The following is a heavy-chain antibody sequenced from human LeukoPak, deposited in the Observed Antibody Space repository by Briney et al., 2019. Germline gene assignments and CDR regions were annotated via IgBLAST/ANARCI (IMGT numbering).Heavy chain of an antibody. CDR3: ARDSSPYCGDDCYFDAFDL. J-gene: IGHJ3*01. Sequence: GGSLRLSCAASEFTFCSHWMTWVRQAPGKGLEWVANINRDGSRNHFVDSVKGRFTISRDNAKNFLYLQMNSLRAEDTAVYFCARDSSPYCGDDCYFDAFDLWGQGTMVTVSS. CDR2: INRDGSRN. D-gene: IGHD2-21*02. CDR1: EFTFCSHW. V-gene: IGHV3-7*03.